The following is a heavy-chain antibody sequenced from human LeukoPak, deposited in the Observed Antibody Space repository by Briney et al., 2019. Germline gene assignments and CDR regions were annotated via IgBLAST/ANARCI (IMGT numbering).Heavy chain of an antibody. CDR2: ISSSSSYV. D-gene: IGHD4-23*01. CDR3: ARDLVTPYYFDY. CDR1: GFPLSSYA. V-gene: IGHV3-21*01. Sequence: GGSLRLSCAASGFPLSSYAMSWVRQAPGKGLEWVSSISSSSSYVYYADSVKGRFTISRDNAKNSLYLQMNSLRAEDTAVYYCARDLVTPYYFDYWGQGTLVTVSS. J-gene: IGHJ4*02.